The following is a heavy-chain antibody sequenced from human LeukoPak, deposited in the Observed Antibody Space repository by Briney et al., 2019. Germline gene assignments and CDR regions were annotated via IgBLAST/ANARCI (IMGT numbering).Heavy chain of an antibody. CDR2: IYYSGST. CDR3: ARAIAVAGLAWFDP. V-gene: IGHV4-59*01. Sequence: SQTLSLTCTVSGGSISSYYWSWIQQHPGKGLEWLGYIYYSGSTNYNPSLKGRVTISVDTSKNQFSLKLSSVTAADTAVYYCARAIAVAGLAWFDPWGQGTLVTVSS. D-gene: IGHD6-19*01. J-gene: IGHJ5*02. CDR1: GGSISSYY.